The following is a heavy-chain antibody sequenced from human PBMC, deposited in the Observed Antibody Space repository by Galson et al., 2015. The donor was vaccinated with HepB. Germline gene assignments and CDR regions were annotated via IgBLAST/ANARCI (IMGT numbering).Heavy chain of an antibody. CDR1: GYSFTSYW. Sequence: QSGAEVKKPGESLKISCKGSGYSFTSYWIGWVRQMPGKGLEWMGRIDPSDSYTNYSPSFQGHVTISADKSISTAYLQWSSLKASDTDMYYCARLPYDILTGYSPSGGAFDIWGQGTMVTVPS. J-gene: IGHJ3*02. CDR3: ARLPYDILTGYSPSGGAFDI. CDR2: IDPSDSYT. V-gene: IGHV5-10-1*01. D-gene: IGHD3-9*01.